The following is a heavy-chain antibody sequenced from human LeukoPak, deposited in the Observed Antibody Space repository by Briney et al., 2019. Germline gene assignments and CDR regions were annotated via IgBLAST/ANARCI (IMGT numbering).Heavy chain of an antibody. CDR2: ISAGNGNT. CDR3: ARAIVVLPSANWFDP. V-gene: IGHV1-3*01. J-gene: IGHJ5*02. D-gene: IGHD2-2*01. CDR1: GYTFTSYA. Sequence: ASVKVSCKASGYTFTSYAIHWVRQAPGQRLEWMGWISAGNGNTKYSQNFQGRVTFISNTSATTAFMELSSLRSEDAAVYYCARAIVVLPSANWFDPWGQGTPVTVFS.